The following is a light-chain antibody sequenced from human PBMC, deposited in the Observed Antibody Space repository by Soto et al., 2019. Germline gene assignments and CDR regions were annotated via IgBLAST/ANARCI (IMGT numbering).Light chain of an antibody. CDR2: GNS. Sequence: QSVLTQPPSVSGAPGQRVAISCTGSSSNIGAHYDVHWYQQLPGTAPKLLIYGNSNRPSGVPDRFSGSKSGTSASLPITGLQAEDEADYYCQSYDSSLSGYVFGTGTKLTVL. V-gene: IGLV1-40*01. CDR1: SSNIGAHYD. CDR3: QSYDSSLSGYV. J-gene: IGLJ1*01.